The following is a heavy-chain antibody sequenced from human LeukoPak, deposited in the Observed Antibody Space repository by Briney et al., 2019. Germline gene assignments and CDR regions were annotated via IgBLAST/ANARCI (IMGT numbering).Heavy chain of an antibody. CDR3: AKVVPINYDILTGYSGWFDP. V-gene: IGHV3-48*01. CDR2: ISSSSSTI. J-gene: IGHJ5*02. Sequence: GGSLRLSCAASGFTFSSYSMNWVRQAPGKGLEWVSYISSSSSTIYYADSVKGRFTISRDNSKNTLYLQMNSLRAEDTAVYYCAKVVPINYDILTGYSGWFDPWGQGTLVTVSS. D-gene: IGHD3-9*01. CDR1: GFTFSSYS.